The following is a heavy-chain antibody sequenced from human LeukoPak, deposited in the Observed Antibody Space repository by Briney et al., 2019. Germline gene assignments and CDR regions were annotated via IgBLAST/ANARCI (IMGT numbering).Heavy chain of an antibody. Sequence: SETLSLTCTVSGGSISSSTYYWGWIRQPPGEGLEWIGSIHYSGSTYYNSSLKSRVTMSVDTSKNQFSLKLSSVTAADTAVYYCARDLAAAGYFDYWGQGTLVTVSS. CDR1: GGSISSSTYY. CDR3: ARDLAAAGYFDY. V-gene: IGHV4-39*07. CDR2: IHYSGST. D-gene: IGHD6-13*01. J-gene: IGHJ4*02.